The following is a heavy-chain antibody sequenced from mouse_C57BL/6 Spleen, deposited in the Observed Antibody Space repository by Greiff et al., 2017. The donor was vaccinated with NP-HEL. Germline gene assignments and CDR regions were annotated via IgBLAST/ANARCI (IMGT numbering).Heavy chain of an antibody. CDR2: IFPGSGST. J-gene: IGHJ1*03. V-gene: IGHV1-75*01. CDR1: GYTFTDYY. CDR3: ARRIYYGKGYFDV. D-gene: IGHD2-1*01. Sequence: QVQLQQSGPELVKPGASVKISCKASGYTFTDYYINWVKQRPGQGLAWIGWIFPGSGSTYYNEKFKGKATLTVDNSSSTAYMLLSSLTSEDSAVYFCARRIYYGKGYFDVWGTGTTVTVSS.